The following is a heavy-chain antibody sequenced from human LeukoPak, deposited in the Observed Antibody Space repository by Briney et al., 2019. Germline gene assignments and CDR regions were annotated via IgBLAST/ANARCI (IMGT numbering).Heavy chain of an antibody. CDR2: ISYDGSNK. J-gene: IGHJ6*02. Sequence: GGSLRLSCAASGFTFSSYGVHWVRQAPGKGLGWVAVISYDGSNKYYADSVKGRFTISRDNSKNTLYLQMNSLRAEDTAVYYCAKDPQGMDVWGQGTTVTVSS. CDR1: GFTFSSYG. CDR3: AKDPQGMDV. V-gene: IGHV3-30*18.